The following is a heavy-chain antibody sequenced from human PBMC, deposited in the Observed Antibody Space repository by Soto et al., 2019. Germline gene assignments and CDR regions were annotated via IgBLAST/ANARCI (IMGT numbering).Heavy chain of an antibody. CDR2: ISYDGSNK. D-gene: IGHD3-9*01. J-gene: IGHJ5*02. CDR1: GFTFSSYA. CDR3: ARSSPKYYDILTGYYRDNWFDP. V-gene: IGHV3-30-3*01. Sequence: PGGSLRLSCAASGFTFSSYAMHWVRQAPGKGLEWVAVISYDGSNKYYADSVKGRFTISRDNSKNTLYPQMNSLRAEDTAVYYCARSSPKYYDILTGYYRDNWFDPWGQGTLVTVSS.